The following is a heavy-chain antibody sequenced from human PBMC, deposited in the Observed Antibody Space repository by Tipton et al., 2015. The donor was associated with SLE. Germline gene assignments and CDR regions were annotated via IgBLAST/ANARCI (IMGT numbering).Heavy chain of an antibody. CDR2: IYYSGST. Sequence: LRLSCTVSGGSISSYYWSWIRQPPGKGLEWIGYIYYSGSTNYNPSLKSRVTISVDTSKNLFSLKLSSVTAADTAVYYCARDLGSSGSFDYWGQGTLVTVSS. CDR3: ARDLGSSGSFDY. CDR1: GGSISSYY. J-gene: IGHJ4*02. D-gene: IGHD6-13*01. V-gene: IGHV4-59*01.